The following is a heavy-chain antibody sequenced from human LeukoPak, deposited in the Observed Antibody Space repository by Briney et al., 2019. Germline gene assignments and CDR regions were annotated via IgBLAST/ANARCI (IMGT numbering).Heavy chain of an antibody. CDR1: GFTFSRYW. V-gene: IGHV3-23*01. CDR2: ISGSGGSR. Sequence: PGGSLRLSCADSGFTFSRYWMKWVGQAPGKGLEWVSVISGSGGSRYYADSVKGRFTISRDNSKNTLYMQMDSLRAGDTAVYYCASRRLPVIDALYIWGQGTMVTVSS. J-gene: IGHJ3*02. D-gene: IGHD2-2*01. CDR3: ASRRLPVIDALYI.